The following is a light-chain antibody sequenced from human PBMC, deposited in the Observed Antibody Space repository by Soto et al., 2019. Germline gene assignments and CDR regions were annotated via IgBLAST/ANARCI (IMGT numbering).Light chain of an antibody. V-gene: IGKV3-20*01. Sequence: EIVLTQSPGTLSFSPGERATLSCRASQSVSSSYLAWYQQKPGQAPRLLIYGASSRATGIPDRFSGSGSGTDFTLTISRREPEDFAVYYCQQNGSSPPITFGQGTRLEIK. J-gene: IGKJ5*01. CDR1: QSVSSSY. CDR2: GAS. CDR3: QQNGSSPPIT.